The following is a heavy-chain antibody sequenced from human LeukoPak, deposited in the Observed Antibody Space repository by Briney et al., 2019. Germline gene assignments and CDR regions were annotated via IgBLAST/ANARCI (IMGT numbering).Heavy chain of an antibody. V-gene: IGHV1-69*05. CDR1: GGTFSSYT. D-gene: IGHD1-26*01. J-gene: IGHJ4*02. CDR3: ARQGVGATRERYFDY. CDR2: IIPIFGTA. Sequence: SVKVSCKASGGTFSSYTISWVRQAPGQGLEWMGGIIPIFGTANYAQKFQGRVTITTDESTSTAYMELSSLRSEDTAVYYCARQGVGATRERYFDYWGQGTLVTVSS.